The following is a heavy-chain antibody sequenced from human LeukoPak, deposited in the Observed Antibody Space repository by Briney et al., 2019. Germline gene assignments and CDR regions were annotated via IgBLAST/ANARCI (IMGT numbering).Heavy chain of an antibody. D-gene: IGHD3-10*01. J-gene: IGHJ4*02. Sequence: GGSLRLSCAASGFTFSSYGMHWVRQAPGKGLEWVAFIWYDGSNKYYADSVKGRFTISRDNSKNTLYLQMNSLRAEDTAVYYCAKGYGSGAFDYWGQGTLVTVSS. CDR2: IWYDGSNK. CDR1: GFTFSSYG. CDR3: AKGYGSGAFDY. V-gene: IGHV3-30*02.